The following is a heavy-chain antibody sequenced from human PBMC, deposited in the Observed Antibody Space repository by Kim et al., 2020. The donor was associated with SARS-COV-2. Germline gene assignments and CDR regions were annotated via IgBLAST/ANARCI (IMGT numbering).Heavy chain of an antibody. CDR3: VRGLGDF. J-gene: IGHJ4*02. CDR2: INNYGSMA. Sequence: GGSLRLSCVVSGSSFSDYWMHWVRQVPGEGLVWVSRINNYGSMAAYADSVMGRFTISRDNAKSTLSLQMNRLRADDTAVYYCVRGLGDFWGQGILVTVSS. V-gene: IGHV3-74*01. CDR1: GSSFSDYW.